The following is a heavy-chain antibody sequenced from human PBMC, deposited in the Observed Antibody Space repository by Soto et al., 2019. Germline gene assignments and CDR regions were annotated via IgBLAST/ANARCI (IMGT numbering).Heavy chain of an antibody. CDR1: GFTFSSYA. CDR2: ISYDGSNK. Sequence: GGSLRLSCAAPGFTFSSYAMHWVRQAPGKGLEWVAVISYDGSNKYYADSVKGRFTIYRDNSKNTLYLQMNSLRVEDTAVYYCARGPSSLTRFDYWGQGTLVTVSS. CDR3: ARGPSSLTRFDY. J-gene: IGHJ4*02. V-gene: IGHV3-30-3*01. D-gene: IGHD2-2*01.